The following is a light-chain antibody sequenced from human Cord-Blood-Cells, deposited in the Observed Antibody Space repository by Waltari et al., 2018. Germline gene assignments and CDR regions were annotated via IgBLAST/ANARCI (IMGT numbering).Light chain of an antibody. CDR2: QAS. CDR3: QQYNSYSYT. V-gene: IGKV1-5*03. Sequence: DIQMTQPPSTLSASVGARVTITCRASQSISSWLTWYQQKPGKAPKLLIYQASSLESGVPSRFSGSGSGTEFTLTISSLQPDDFATYYCQQYNSYSYTFGQGTKLEIK. CDR1: QSISSW. J-gene: IGKJ2*01.